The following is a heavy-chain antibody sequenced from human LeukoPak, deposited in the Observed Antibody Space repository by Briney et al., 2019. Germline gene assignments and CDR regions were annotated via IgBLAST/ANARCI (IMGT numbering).Heavy chain of an antibody. CDR3: ARARGGYSSYYMDV. J-gene: IGHJ6*03. CDR1: GGTFSSYA. V-gene: IGHV1-69*04. Sequence: EASVKVSCKASGGTFSSYAISWVRQAPGQGLEWMGRIIPILGIANYAQKFQGRVTITADKSTSTAYMKLSSLRSEDTAVYYCARARGGYSSYYMDVWGKGTTVTVSS. CDR2: IIPILGIA. D-gene: IGHD5-18*01.